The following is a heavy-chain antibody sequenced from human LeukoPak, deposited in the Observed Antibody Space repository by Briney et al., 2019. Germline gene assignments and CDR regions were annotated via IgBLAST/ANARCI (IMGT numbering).Heavy chain of an antibody. V-gene: IGHV3-23*01. D-gene: IGHD1-26*01. J-gene: IGHJ4*02. Sequence: GGSLRLSCLTSGFTFSTNAMSWVRQAPGKGLEWISGISGSGASTYYADSVTGRFTISRDSSRNTLYLQMNSLRGDDTAVYYCAKDVGKWESLHFFDYWGQGTLVTVSS. CDR3: AKDVGKWESLHFFDY. CDR1: GFTFSTNA. CDR2: ISGSGAST.